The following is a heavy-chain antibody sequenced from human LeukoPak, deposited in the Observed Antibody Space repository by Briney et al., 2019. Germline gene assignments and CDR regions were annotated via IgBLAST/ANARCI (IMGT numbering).Heavy chain of an antibody. Sequence: GGSLRLSCAASGFTFSSHWMHWVRQAPGKGLVWVSRISSDGTNTNYADSVKGRFTISRDNAKNTLYLQMNSLRVEDTAVYYCTRGPPDGSGNYYPGDFWGQGTLVTVSS. CDR2: ISSDGTNT. CDR1: GFTFSSHW. J-gene: IGHJ4*02. V-gene: IGHV3-74*01. CDR3: TRGPPDGSGNYYPGDF. D-gene: IGHD3-10*01.